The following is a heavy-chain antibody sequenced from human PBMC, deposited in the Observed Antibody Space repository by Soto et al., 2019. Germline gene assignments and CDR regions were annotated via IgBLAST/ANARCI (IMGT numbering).Heavy chain of an antibody. J-gene: IGHJ6*02. CDR2: VSTNGAT. CDR3: ARADYEILTGSYAMDV. Sequence: PWETLSLTCTVSDDFISSYYWNWIRQPAGKGLEWIGRVSTNGATNYNPSLESRVTMSVDTSKNQFSLKLTSVTAADTAVYFCARADYEILTGSYAMDVWGQGTTVTSP. CDR1: DDFISSYY. D-gene: IGHD3-9*01. V-gene: IGHV4-4*07.